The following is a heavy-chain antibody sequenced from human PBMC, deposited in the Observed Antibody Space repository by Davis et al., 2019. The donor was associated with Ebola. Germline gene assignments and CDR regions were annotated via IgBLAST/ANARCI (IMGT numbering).Heavy chain of an antibody. Sequence: SETLSLTCAVSGGSISSGGYSWSWIRQPPGKGLEWIGYIYHSGRTYYNPSPKSRVTISVDRSKNQFSLKLSSVTAADTAVYYCAAGRATVTTRWFDPWGQGTLVTVSS. CDR1: GGSISSGGYS. CDR2: IYHSGRT. D-gene: IGHD4-17*01. V-gene: IGHV4-30-2*01. CDR3: AAGRATVTTRWFDP. J-gene: IGHJ5*02.